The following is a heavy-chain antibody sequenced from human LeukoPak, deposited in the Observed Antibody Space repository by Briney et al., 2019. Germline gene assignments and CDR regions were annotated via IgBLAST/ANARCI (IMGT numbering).Heavy chain of an antibody. Sequence: GRSLRLSRAASGFTFDDYAMHWVRQAPGKGLEWVSGISWNSGSIGYADSVKGRFTISRDNSKNTLYLQMNSLRAEDTAVYYCASRPYDNSGYYYVWGQGTLVIVSS. D-gene: IGHD3-22*01. J-gene: IGHJ4*02. CDR1: GFTFDDYA. CDR2: ISWNSGSI. V-gene: IGHV3-9*01. CDR3: ASRPYDNSGYYYV.